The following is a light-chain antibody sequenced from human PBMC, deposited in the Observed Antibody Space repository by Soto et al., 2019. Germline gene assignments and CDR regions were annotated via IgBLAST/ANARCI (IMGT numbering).Light chain of an antibody. J-gene: IGKJ2*01. CDR3: QQYNSFPGT. V-gene: IGKV1-5*01. CDR1: QSISSW. Sequence: DIQMTQSPSTLSASVGARVTITCRASQSISSWLAWYQQKPGKAPKLLIYDASSLDSGVPSRFSGSGSGTEFTLTISSLQPDDFATYYCQQYNSFPGTFGQGTKLEIK. CDR2: DAS.